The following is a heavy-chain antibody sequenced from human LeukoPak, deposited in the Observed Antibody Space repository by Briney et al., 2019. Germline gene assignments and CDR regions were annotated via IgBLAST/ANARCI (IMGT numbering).Heavy chain of an antibody. V-gene: IGHV3-21*01. CDR2: MSSSTEYI. CDR3: ARVGLRYGLDY. J-gene: IGHJ4*02. Sequence: GGSLRLSCAASGFTFSAYGMSWVRQAPGKGLEWVSYMSSSTEYIHYADSVKGRFTISRDNAKNSLYLQMDSLRAEDTAVYYCARVGLRYGLDYWGQGTLVTVSS. D-gene: IGHD5-12*01. CDR1: GFTFSAYG.